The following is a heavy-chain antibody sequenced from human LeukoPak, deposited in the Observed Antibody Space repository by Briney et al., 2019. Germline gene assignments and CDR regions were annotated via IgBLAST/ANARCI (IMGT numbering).Heavy chain of an antibody. CDR3: ARGEPSGAVTGH. CDR1: GYTFTSYG. Sequence: ASVKGSCKASGYTFTSYGITWVRQAPGQGLEWMGWISAYHGNTNYAQKLQGSVTMTTDTSMSTAYMELRSLRSDDTAVYYCARGEPSGAVTGHWGQGTLVTVSS. V-gene: IGHV1-18*01. CDR2: ISAYHGNT. J-gene: IGHJ4*02. D-gene: IGHD6-19*01.